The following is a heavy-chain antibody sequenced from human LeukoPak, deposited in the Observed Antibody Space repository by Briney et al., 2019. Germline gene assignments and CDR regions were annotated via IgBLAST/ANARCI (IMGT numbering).Heavy chain of an antibody. V-gene: IGHV4-34*01. CDR1: GGSISSYY. CDR3: ARGRGVATTRVFDY. CDR2: INHSGST. D-gene: IGHD5-12*01. Sequence: SETLSLTCTVSGGSISSYYWSWIRQPPGKGLEWIGEINHSGSTSFNPSLKSRVTISLDTSKSQFSLNLSSVTAADTAVYYCARGRGVATTRVFDYWGQGTLVTVSS. J-gene: IGHJ4*02.